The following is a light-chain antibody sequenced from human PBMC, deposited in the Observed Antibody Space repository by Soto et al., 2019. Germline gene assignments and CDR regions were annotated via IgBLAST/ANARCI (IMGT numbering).Light chain of an antibody. CDR2: WAS. CDR1: QSLLYNSNSNNF. Sequence: DIVMTQSPVSLAVSLGERATINCKSSQSLLYNSNSNNFLAWYQQKPGQPPKLLINWASTRESGVPDRFTGGGSGTDFTLTINSLQAEDVAVYYCQQFYFSPLTFGGGTKVDIK. V-gene: IGKV4-1*01. CDR3: QQFYFSPLT. J-gene: IGKJ4*01.